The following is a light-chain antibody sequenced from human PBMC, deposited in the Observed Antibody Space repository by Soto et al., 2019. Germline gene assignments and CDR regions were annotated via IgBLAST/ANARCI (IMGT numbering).Light chain of an antibody. CDR3: QQYYNVPIT. Sequence: DIQMTQSPSSLSASVGDRVTITCQASQDIGNYLNWYQQRPGKAPKLLILDASSLDTGVPSRFSGSGSGTDFTIIISSLQSEDIATYYCQQYYNVPITVGQGTRLDIK. J-gene: IGKJ5*01. CDR1: QDIGNY. CDR2: DAS. V-gene: IGKV1-33*01.